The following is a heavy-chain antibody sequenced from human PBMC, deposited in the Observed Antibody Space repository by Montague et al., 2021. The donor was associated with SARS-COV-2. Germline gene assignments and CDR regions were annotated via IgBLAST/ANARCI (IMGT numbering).Heavy chain of an antibody. Sequence: TLSLTCTVSGGSISSGGYYWSWIRQHPGKGLEWIGSIYYSGSTYYNPSLKSRVTISVDTSKNQFSLKLSSVTAADTAVYYCASTYGGNLGYYYYYMDVWGKGTTVTVSS. CDR1: GGSISSGGYY. CDR2: IYYSGST. J-gene: IGHJ6*03. V-gene: IGHV4-31*03. D-gene: IGHD4-23*01. CDR3: ASTYGGNLGYYYYYMDV.